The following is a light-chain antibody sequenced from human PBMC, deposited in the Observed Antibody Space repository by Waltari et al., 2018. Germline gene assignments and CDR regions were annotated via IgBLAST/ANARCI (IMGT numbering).Light chain of an antibody. CDR1: SLRSYY. V-gene: IGLV3-19*01. CDR2: GKN. J-gene: IGLJ2*01. Sequence: SSELTQDPAVSVALGQTVGITCQGDSLRSYYVSWYQQKPGQASVLVIYGKNNRPSGNPDRFYGASSENTVSLTITGARAGDEVTYYSNTRDSSGLVVYDGGTKLTVL. CDR3: NTRDSSGLVV.